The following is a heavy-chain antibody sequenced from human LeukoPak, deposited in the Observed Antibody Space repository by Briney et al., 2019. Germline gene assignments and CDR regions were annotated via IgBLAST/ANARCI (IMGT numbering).Heavy chain of an antibody. CDR1: GFTVSSNY. V-gene: IGHV3-53*01. CDR3: ARDLSSDSGSDV. Sequence: GGSLRLSCAASGFTVSSNYMSWVRQAPGKGLEWVSVIYSGGSTYYADSVKGRFTISRDNSKNTLYLQMNSLRAEDTAVYYCARDLSSDSGSDVWGQGTTITVSS. J-gene: IGHJ6*02. D-gene: IGHD2-21*01. CDR2: IYSGGST.